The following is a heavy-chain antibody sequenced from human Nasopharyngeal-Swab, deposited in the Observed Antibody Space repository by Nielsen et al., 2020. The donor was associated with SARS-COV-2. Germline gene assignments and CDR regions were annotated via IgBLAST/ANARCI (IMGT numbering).Heavy chain of an antibody. V-gene: IGHV3-7*03. CDR1: GFTFSNYW. D-gene: IGHD2-21*01. CDR2: ITQDGTTT. J-gene: IGHJ6*02. Sequence: GESLKISCAASGFTFSNYWMSWVRQAPGKGLEWVASITQDGTTTYLVDSVKGRFTISRDNSKNTLYLQTNSLRVEDTAVYYCAKAPYLRGLDVWGQGTTVTVSS. CDR3: AKAPYLRGLDV.